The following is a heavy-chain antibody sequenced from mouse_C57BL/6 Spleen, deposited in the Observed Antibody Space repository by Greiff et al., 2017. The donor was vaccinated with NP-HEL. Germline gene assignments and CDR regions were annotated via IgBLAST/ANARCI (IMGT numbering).Heavy chain of an antibody. V-gene: IGHV1-7*01. Sequence: VQGVESGAELAKPGASVKLSCKASGYTFTSYWMHWVKQRPGQGLEWIGYINPSSGYTKYNQKFKDKATLTADKSSSTAYMQLSSLTYEDSAVYYCARSGGNPEAWFAYWGQGTLVTVSA. CDR2: INPSSGYT. J-gene: IGHJ3*01. CDR3: ARSGGNPEAWFAY. CDR1: GYTFTSYW. D-gene: IGHD2-1*01.